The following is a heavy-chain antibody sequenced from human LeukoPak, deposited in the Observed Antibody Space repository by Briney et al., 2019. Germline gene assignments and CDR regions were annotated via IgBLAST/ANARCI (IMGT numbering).Heavy chain of an antibody. J-gene: IGHJ4*02. CDR1: GFTFSRYA. V-gene: IGHV3-30-3*01. D-gene: IGHD5-24*01. CDR2: TSYDESNK. Sequence: GRSLRLSCAASGFTFSRYAMHWVRQAPGKGLEWAAVTSYDESNKEYADSVEGRFTISRDNSKNTLYLEINSLRAEDTAVYYCARDGGWLQFFDYWGQGTLVTVSS. CDR3: ARDGGWLQFFDY.